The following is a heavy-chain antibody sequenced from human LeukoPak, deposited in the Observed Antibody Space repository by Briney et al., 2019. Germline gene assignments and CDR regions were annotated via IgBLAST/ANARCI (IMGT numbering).Heavy chain of an antibody. D-gene: IGHD6-6*01. CDR3: ARAESIAARRRAGYYYYCYGMDV. J-gene: IGHJ6*02. V-gene: IGHV4-34*01. CDR2: INHSGST. Sequence: SETLSLTCAVYGGSFSGYYWSWIRQPPGKGLEWIGEINHSGSTNYNPSLKSRVTISVDTSKNQFSLKLSSVTAADTAVYYCARAESIAARRRAGYYYYCYGMDVRGQGTTVTVSS. CDR1: GGSFSGYY.